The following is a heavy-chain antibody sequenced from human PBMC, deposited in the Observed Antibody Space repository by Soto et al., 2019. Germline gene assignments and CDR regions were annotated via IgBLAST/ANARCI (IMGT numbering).Heavy chain of an antibody. J-gene: IGHJ4*02. V-gene: IGHV1-24*01. CDR3: ATQALMSSHPGVGATYFDH. CDR2: FEPEDGEI. D-gene: IGHD3-3*01. Sequence: ASVKVSCKASGGTFSSYAISWVRQAPGIGLQWMGGFEPEDGEIVHAQMFQGRVTMTEEASTDTVYMELNSLKSEDTAVYYCATQALMSSHPGVGATYFDHWGQGTLVTVSS. CDR1: GGTFSSYA.